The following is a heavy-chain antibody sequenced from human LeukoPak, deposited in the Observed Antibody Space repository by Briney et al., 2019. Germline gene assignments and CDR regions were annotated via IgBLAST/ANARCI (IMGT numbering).Heavy chain of an antibody. CDR1: GYTFTDYY. Sequence: ASVKVSCKASGYTFTDYYIHWVRQAPGQGLEWMAWINPKSGDTTIAQMFQGRVTLTRDTSIVTAYMELSRLRSDDTAVYYCARESGSGSYFDYWGQGTLVTVSS. J-gene: IGHJ4*02. D-gene: IGHD6-19*01. V-gene: IGHV1-2*02. CDR3: ARESGSGSYFDY. CDR2: INPKSGDT.